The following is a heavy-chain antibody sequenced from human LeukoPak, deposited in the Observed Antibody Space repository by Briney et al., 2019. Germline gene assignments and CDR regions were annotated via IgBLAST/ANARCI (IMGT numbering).Heavy chain of an antibody. J-gene: IGHJ4*02. Sequence: GGSLRLXCAASGFTFSSYAMSWVRQAPGKGLEWVSAISGSGGSTYYADSVKGRFTISRDNSKNTLYLQMNSLRAEDTAVYYCAKDYYGSGSRGYFDYWGQGTLVTVSS. CDR1: GFTFSSYA. D-gene: IGHD3-10*01. CDR3: AKDYYGSGSRGYFDY. V-gene: IGHV3-23*01. CDR2: ISGSGGST.